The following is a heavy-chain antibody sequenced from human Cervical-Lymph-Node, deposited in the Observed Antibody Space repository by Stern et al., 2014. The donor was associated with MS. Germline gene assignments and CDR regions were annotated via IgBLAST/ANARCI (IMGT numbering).Heavy chain of an antibody. CDR3: ARQTTAWASDV. Sequence: VQLVESGAELIRPGESLKISCKGSGFKFSIYWIAWVRQMPGKGLEWMGIIYPGASETRYSPSLQGQVPMSAGKSTSTAYLQWSSVNASDTAMYFCARQTTAWASDVWGQGTLVTVSS. CDR2: IYPGASET. D-gene: IGHD1-14*01. CDR1: GFKFSIYW. J-gene: IGHJ4*02. V-gene: IGHV5-51*01.